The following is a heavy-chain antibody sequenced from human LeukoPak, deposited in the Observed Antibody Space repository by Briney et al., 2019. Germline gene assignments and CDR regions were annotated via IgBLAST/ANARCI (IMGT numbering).Heavy chain of an antibody. CDR2: IYYSGST. J-gene: IGHJ4*02. CDR1: GGSFSGYY. Sequence: PSETLSLTCAVYGGSFSGYYWSWIRQPPGKGLEWIGSIYYSGSTYYNPSLKSRVTISVDTSKNQFSLKLSSVTAADTAVYYCARHNQWLVPCDYWGQGTLDTVSS. D-gene: IGHD6-19*01. V-gene: IGHV4-34*01. CDR3: ARHNQWLVPCDY.